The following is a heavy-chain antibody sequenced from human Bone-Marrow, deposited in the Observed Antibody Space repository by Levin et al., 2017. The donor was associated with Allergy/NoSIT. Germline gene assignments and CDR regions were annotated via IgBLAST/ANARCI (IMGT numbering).Heavy chain of an antibody. J-gene: IGHJ3*02. CDR3: ARGYSGYGAGAFDI. Sequence: GESLKISCKASGYTFTSYAMNWVRQAPGQGLEWMGWINTNTGNPTYAQGFTGRFVFSLDTSVSTAYLQISSLKAEDTAVYYCARGYSGYGAGAFDIWGQGTMVTVSS. CDR1: GYTFTSYA. D-gene: IGHD5-12*01. CDR2: INTNTGNP. V-gene: IGHV7-4-1*02.